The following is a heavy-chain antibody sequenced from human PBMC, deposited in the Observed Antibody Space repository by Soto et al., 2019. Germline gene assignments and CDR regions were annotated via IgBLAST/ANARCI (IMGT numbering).Heavy chain of an antibody. CDR2: IKRDGSEK. CDR3: ASLEWESSGYADY. CDR1: GFTFGNNW. J-gene: IGHJ4*02. Sequence: LRLSCAASGFTFGNNWMSWVRQAPGKGLEWVANIKRDGSEKYYVDSVKGRFAISRENAKNTLYLQMNSLRADDTAVYYCASLEWESSGYADYWGQGTLVTVSS. V-gene: IGHV3-7*03. D-gene: IGHD3-3*01.